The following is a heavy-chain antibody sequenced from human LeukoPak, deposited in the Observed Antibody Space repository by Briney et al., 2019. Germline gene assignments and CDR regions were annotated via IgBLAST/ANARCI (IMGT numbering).Heavy chain of an antibody. V-gene: IGHV3-21*01. CDR1: GFDFSTYA. J-gene: IGHJ4*02. CDR2: ISTTSTYI. D-gene: IGHD4-17*01. Sequence: GGSLRLSCAASGFDFSTYAINWVRQAPGKGLEWVSSISTTSTYIFYADSLKGRFTISRDNSKNTLYLQMNSLRPEDTAVYYCAKEYGDYLADYWGQGALVTVSS. CDR3: AKEYGDYLADY.